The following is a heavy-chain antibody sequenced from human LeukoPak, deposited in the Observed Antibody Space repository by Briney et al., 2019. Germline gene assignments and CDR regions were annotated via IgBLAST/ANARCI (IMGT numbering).Heavy chain of an antibody. CDR2: ISSNGGST. CDR3: AREGEVPAAFDY. CDR1: GFTFSNYA. D-gene: IGHD2-2*01. J-gene: IGHJ4*02. Sequence: GGSLRLSCAASGFTFSNYAMHWVRQAPGKGLEYVSAISSNGGSTYYANSVKGRFTISRDNSKNTLYLQIGSLRAEDMAVYYCAREGEVPAAFDYWGQGTLLTVSS. V-gene: IGHV3-64*01.